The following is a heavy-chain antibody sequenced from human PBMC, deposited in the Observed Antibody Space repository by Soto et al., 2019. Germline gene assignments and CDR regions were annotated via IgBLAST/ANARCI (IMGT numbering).Heavy chain of an antibody. CDR1: GFTFRSYG. CDR3: AREGGRASDPIYYYYYGMDV. CDR2: IWYDGSNK. D-gene: IGHD1-1*01. Sequence: PGGSLRLSCAASGFTFRSYGMHWVRQAPGKGLEWVAVIWYDGSNKYYADSVKGRFTISRDNSKNTLYLKMNCLRAEDTAVYYCAREGGRASDPIYYYYYGMDVWGQGTTVTVSS. J-gene: IGHJ6*02. V-gene: IGHV3-33*01.